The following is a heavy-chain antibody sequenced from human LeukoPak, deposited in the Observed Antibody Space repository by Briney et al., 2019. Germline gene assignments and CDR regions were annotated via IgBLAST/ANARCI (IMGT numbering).Heavy chain of an antibody. CDR1: GGTFSSYA. CDR2: IIPIFGTA. V-gene: IGHV1-69*05. D-gene: IGHD3-22*01. Sequence: SVKVSCKASGGTFSSYAIGWVRQAPGQGLEWMGGIIPIFGTANYAQKFQGRVTITTDESTSTAYMELSSLRSEDTAVYYCASSSGHTGYFDYWGQGTLVTVSS. J-gene: IGHJ4*02. CDR3: ASSSGHTGYFDY.